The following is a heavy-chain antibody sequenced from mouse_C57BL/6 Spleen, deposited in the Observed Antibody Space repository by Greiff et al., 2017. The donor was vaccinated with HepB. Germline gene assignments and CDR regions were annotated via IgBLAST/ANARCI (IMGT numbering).Heavy chain of an antibody. D-gene: IGHD2-4*01. J-gene: IGHJ1*03. Sequence: DVHLVESGGGLVQPKGSLKLSCAASGFSFNTYAMNWVRQAPGKGLEWVARIRSKSNNYATYYADSVKDRFTISRDDSESMLYLQMNNLKTEDTAMYYCVRGYDYGDWYFDVWGTGTTVTVSS. CDR3: VRGYDYGDWYFDV. CDR2: IRSKSNNYAT. CDR1: GFSFNTYA. V-gene: IGHV10-1*01.